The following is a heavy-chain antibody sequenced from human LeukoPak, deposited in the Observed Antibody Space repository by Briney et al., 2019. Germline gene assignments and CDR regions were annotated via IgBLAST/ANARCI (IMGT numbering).Heavy chain of an antibody. CDR2: IYYSGST. J-gene: IGHJ6*02. CDR3: ARSLQYNNNNYFYYGMDV. V-gene: IGHV4-59*01. CDR1: GGSISSYY. D-gene: IGHD3-10*01. Sequence: SETLSLTCTVSGGSISSYYWNWIRQPPGEGLEWIGYIYYSGSTNYNPSLKSRVTISVDTSKNQFSLKLNSVTAADAAVYYCARSLQYNNNNYFYYGMDVWGQGTTVTVSS.